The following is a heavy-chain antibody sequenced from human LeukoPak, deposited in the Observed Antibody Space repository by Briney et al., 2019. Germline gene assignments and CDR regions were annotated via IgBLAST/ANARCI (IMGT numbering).Heavy chain of an antibody. CDR1: GFTFSDYY. D-gene: IGHD6-19*01. CDR2: ISSSGSTI. V-gene: IGHV3-11*01. Sequence: PGGSLRLSCAASGFTFSDYYMSWIRPAPGQGLEWVSYISSSGSTIYYADSVKGRFTISRDNAKNSLYLQMNSLRAEDTAVYYCARDGHPTGYSSGWYKMGYYFDYWGQGTLVTVSS. J-gene: IGHJ4*02. CDR3: ARDGHPTGYSSGWYKMGYYFDY.